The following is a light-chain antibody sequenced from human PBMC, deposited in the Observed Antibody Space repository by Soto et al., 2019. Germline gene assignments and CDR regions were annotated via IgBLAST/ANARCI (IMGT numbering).Light chain of an antibody. CDR1: SSDVGGYNY. J-gene: IGLJ3*02. Sequence: QSVLTQPASVSGSPGQSITISCTGTSSDVGGYNYVSWYQQHPGKAPKLMIYEVSKRPSGVSNRFSGSKSGNTASLTISGLQAEDEADYYCSSYTSGSTLVFGGGTKLTVL. V-gene: IGLV2-14*01. CDR3: SSYTSGSTLV. CDR2: EVS.